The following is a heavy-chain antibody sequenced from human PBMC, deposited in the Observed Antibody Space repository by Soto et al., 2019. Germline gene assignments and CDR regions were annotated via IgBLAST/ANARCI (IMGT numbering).Heavy chain of an antibody. Sequence: QVQLVQSGAEVKKPGSSVKVSCKASGGTFSSYAISWVRQAPGQGLEWMGGIIPIFGTANYAQKFQGRVTITADESTGTAYMELSSLRSEDTAVYYCASLGYCSGGSCYSYDYWGQGTLVTVSS. CDR3: ASLGYCSGGSCYSYDY. D-gene: IGHD2-15*01. V-gene: IGHV1-69*12. CDR1: GGTFSSYA. J-gene: IGHJ4*02. CDR2: IIPIFGTA.